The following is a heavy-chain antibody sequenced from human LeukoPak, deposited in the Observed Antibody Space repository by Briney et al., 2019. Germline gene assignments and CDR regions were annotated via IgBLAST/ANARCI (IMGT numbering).Heavy chain of an antibody. Sequence: PSETLSLTCTVSGGSISSYYWSWIRQPAGKGLEWIGRIYTSGSTNYNPSLKSRVTMSVDTSKNQFSLKLSSVTAADTAVYYCARDGYDFWSGYYVDYWGQGTLVTVSS. CDR2: IYTSGST. D-gene: IGHD3-3*01. CDR1: GGSISSYY. CDR3: ARDGYDFWSGYYVDY. V-gene: IGHV4-4*07. J-gene: IGHJ4*02.